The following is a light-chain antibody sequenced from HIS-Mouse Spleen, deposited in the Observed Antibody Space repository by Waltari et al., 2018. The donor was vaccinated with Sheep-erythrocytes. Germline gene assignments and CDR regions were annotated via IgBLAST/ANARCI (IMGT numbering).Light chain of an antibody. J-gene: IGLJ3*02. CDR1: SPNLGTNY. CDR2: DNN. CDR3: GTWDSSLSAGV. V-gene: IGLV1-51*01. Sequence: QSVLTQPPSVSAAPGQKVTISCSGSSPNLGTNYVSWYQQLPGTAPKLLIYDNNKRPSGIPDRFSGSKSGTSATLGITGLQTGDEADYYCGTWDSSLSAGVFGGGTKLTVL.